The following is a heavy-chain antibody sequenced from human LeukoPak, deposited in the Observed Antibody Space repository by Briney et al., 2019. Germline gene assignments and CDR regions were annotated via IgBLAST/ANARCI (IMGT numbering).Heavy chain of an antibody. J-gene: IGHJ4*02. D-gene: IGHD2-21*02. Sequence: GESLRLSCAASGFTFSSYAMSWVRQAPGKGLEWFSAISGSGGSTYYADSVKGRFTISRDNSKNTLYLQMNSLRAEDTAVYYCAKAPGPSVVVTAISDYWGQGTLVTVSS. CDR3: AKAPGPSVVVTAISDY. CDR1: GFTFSSYA. V-gene: IGHV3-23*01. CDR2: ISGSGGST.